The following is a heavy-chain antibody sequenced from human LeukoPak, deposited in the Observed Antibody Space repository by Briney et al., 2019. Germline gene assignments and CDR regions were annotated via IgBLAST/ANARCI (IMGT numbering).Heavy chain of an antibody. Sequence: PGGSLRLSCAASGFTFSDYYMSWIRQAPGKGLEWVSYLSTSDGTTYYADSVKGRFTISRDNAKNSLYLQMNSLRAEDTAVYYCARVGWLPARNYFDYWGQGTRVTVSS. CDR3: ARVGWLPARNYFDY. J-gene: IGHJ4*02. CDR1: GFTFSDYY. V-gene: IGHV3-11*04. CDR2: LSTSDGTT. D-gene: IGHD6-19*01.